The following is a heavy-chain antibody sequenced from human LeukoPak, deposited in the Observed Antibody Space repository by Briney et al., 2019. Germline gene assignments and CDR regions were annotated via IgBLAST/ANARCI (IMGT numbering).Heavy chain of an antibody. CDR2: IYHTGST. J-gene: IGHJ5*02. CDR1: GGSISSGSYS. V-gene: IGHV4-30-2*01. D-gene: IGHD3-10*01. Sequence: SQTLSLTCAVSGGSISSGSYSWSWIRQPPGKGLEWIGYIYHTGSTYDNPSLKSRVTISVDRSKNQFSLKLTSVTAADTAVYYCARDRGGSGTLSHNWFDPWGQGTLVTVSS. CDR3: ARDRGGSGTLSHNWFDP.